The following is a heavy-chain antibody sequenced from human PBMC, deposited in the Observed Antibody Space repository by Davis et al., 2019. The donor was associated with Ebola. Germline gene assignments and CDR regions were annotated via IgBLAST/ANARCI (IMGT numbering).Heavy chain of an antibody. D-gene: IGHD6-19*01. V-gene: IGHV3-23*01. Sequence: GGSLRLSCAASGFTFSSYAMSWVRQAPGKGLQWVSTISGPAGRTYYADSVKGRFTISRDNSKNTLFLQMNSLRVEDTALYYCAKGSHIAVAGTDNWFDPWGQGTLVTVSS. CDR1: GFTFSSYA. J-gene: IGHJ5*02. CDR3: AKGSHIAVAGTDNWFDP. CDR2: ISGPAGRT.